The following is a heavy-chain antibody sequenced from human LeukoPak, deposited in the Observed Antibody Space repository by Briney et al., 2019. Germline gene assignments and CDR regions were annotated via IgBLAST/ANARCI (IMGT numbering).Heavy chain of an antibody. J-gene: IGHJ5*02. CDR2: IYPGDSDT. D-gene: IGHD5-18*01. CDR3: ARQGYSYGYGEYNWFDP. Sequence: GESQKISCKGSGYSFTSYWIGWVRQMPGKGLEWMGIIYPGDSDTRYSPSFQGQVTISADKSISTAYLQWSSLKASDTAMYYCARQGYSYGYGEYNWFDPWGQGTLVTVSS. V-gene: IGHV5-51*01. CDR1: GYSFTSYW.